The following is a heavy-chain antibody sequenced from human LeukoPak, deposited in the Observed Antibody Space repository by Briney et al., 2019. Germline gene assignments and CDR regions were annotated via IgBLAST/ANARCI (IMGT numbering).Heavy chain of an antibody. CDR2: IKSKTDGGTT. D-gene: IGHD3-3*01. CDR1: GFTFSNAW. J-gene: IGHJ3*02. CDR3: TTTRGILRFLEHDAFDI. V-gene: IGHV3-15*01. Sequence: GSLRLSCAASGFTFSNAWMSWVRQAPGKGLEWVGRIKSKTDGGTTDYAAPVKGRFTISRDDSKNTLYLQMNSLKTEDTAVYYCTTTRGILRFLEHDAFDIWGQGTMVTVSS.